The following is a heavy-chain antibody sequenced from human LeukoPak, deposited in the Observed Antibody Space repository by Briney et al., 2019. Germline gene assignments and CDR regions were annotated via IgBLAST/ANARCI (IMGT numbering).Heavy chain of an antibody. CDR3: ARELGSGSYALDY. CDR2: INPNSGGT. CDR1: GYTFTGYY. J-gene: IGHJ4*02. Sequence: ASVKVSCKASGYTFTGYYMHWVRQAPGQGLEWMGWINPNSGGTNYAQKFQGRVTMTRDTSNSTAYMELSRLRSDDTAVYYCARELGSGSYALDYWGQGTLVTVSS. D-gene: IGHD1-26*01. V-gene: IGHV1-2*02.